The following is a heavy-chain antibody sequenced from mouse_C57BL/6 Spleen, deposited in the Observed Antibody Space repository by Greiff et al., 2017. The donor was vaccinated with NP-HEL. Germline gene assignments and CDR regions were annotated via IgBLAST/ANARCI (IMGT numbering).Heavy chain of an antibody. CDR1: GYTFTDYN. V-gene: IGHV1-22*01. Sequence: QLKQSGPELVKPGASVKMSCKASGYTFTDYNMHWVKQSHGKSLEWIGYINPNNGGTSYNQKFKGKATLTVNKSSSTAYMELRSLTSEDSAVYYGARGNYYFDYWGQGTTLTVSS. CDR2: INPNNGGT. J-gene: IGHJ2*01. D-gene: IGHD2-1*01. CDR3: ARGNYYFDY.